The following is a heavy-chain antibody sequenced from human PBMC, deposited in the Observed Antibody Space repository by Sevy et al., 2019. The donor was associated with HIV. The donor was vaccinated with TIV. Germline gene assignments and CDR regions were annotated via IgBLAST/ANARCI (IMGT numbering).Heavy chain of an antibody. J-gene: IGHJ4*02. V-gene: IGHV3-7*03. CDR2: IRQDGNEI. CDR1: GFTFDMYW. Sequence: GGSLRLSCDASGFTFDMYWMQWVRQAPGKGLEWVANIRQDGNEIYYAASVRGRFTISRDNAKGSLYLQMNNLRVEDTATYYCARRYLDLRGQGTLVTVSS. CDR3: ARRYLDL.